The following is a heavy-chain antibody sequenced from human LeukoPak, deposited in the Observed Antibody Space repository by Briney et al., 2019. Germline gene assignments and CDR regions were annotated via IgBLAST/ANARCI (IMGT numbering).Heavy chain of an antibody. CDR3: ARHNYDILTGYYNPLDY. D-gene: IGHD3-9*01. Sequence: GSLRLSCAASGFTVSSNYMSWVRQAPGKGLEWIGSIYYSGSTYYNPSLKSRVTISVDTSKNQFSLKLSSVTAADMAVYYCARHNYDILTGYYNPLDYWGQGTLVTVSS. J-gene: IGHJ4*02. V-gene: IGHV4-39*01. CDR1: GFTVSSNY. CDR2: IYYSGST.